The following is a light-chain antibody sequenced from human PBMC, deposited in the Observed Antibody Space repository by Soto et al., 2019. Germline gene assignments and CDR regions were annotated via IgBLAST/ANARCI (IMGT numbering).Light chain of an antibody. V-gene: IGKV1-9*01. CDR2: GAS. Sequence: DIQLTQSPSFLSASVGDRVTITCRASQGINHYVAWYQQKPGKAPKCLIYGASALQSGVPSRFSGSGSWAEFTPSISSLQPEDFATYYCQHVYSYPLTFGGGTRVEI. J-gene: IGKJ4*01. CDR3: QHVYSYPLT. CDR1: QGINHY.